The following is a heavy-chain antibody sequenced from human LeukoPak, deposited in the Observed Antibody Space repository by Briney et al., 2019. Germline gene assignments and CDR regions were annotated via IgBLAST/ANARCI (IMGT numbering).Heavy chain of an antibody. Sequence: SVKVSCKASGGTFSSYAISWVRQPPGQGLEWMGGIIPIFGTANYAQKFQGRVTITTDESTSTAYMELSSLRSEDTAVYYCARGGYYDSSGNFDYWGQGTLVTVSS. CDR1: GGTFSSYA. CDR2: IIPIFGTA. J-gene: IGHJ4*02. CDR3: ARGGYYDSSGNFDY. D-gene: IGHD3-22*01. V-gene: IGHV1-69*05.